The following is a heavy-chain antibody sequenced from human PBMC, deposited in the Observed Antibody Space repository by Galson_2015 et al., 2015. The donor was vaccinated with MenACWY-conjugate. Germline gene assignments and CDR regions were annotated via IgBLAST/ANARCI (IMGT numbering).Heavy chain of an antibody. V-gene: IGHV3-30*02. J-gene: IGHJ4*02. D-gene: IGHD6-13*01. CDR3: AAHSSSWPLSAY. CDR2: IRYDATNK. Sequence: SLRLSCAASGFTFSNYGMHWVRQAPGKGLEWVAFIRYDATNKNYADSVKGRFTISRDNSKNTLYLQMNSLRPEDTAVYYCAAHSSSWPLSAYWGQGTLVTVSS. CDR1: GFTFSNYG.